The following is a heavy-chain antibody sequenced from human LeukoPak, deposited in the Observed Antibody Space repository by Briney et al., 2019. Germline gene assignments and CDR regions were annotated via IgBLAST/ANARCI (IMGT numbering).Heavy chain of an antibody. CDR2: FIPIFDTR. J-gene: IGHJ5*02. V-gene: IGHV1-69*13. CDR3: ARQTLVTTRWFDP. Sequence: ASVKVSCKASGGTFSSYAITWARQAPGQGLEWMGGFIPIFDTRNYAQKFQGRVTITADESTNTAYMELSGLKSEDTAVYYCARQTLVTTRWFDPWGQGTLVTVSS. D-gene: IGHD4-17*01. CDR1: GGTFSSYA.